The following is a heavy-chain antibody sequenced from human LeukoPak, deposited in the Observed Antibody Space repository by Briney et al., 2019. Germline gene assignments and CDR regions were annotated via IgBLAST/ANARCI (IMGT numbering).Heavy chain of an antibody. Sequence: GRSLRLSCAASGFTVDDSAMHWVRQAPGKGLEWVSGISWSSDNFGYADSVKGRFTISRDNAKKSLYLEMNGLRAEDTAMYYCVKDLGFGMIVPRGFHYWGQGSLVSVSS. J-gene: IGHJ4*02. V-gene: IGHV3-9*01. D-gene: IGHD3-22*01. CDR2: ISWSSDNF. CDR1: GFTVDDSA. CDR3: VKDLGFGMIVPRGFHY.